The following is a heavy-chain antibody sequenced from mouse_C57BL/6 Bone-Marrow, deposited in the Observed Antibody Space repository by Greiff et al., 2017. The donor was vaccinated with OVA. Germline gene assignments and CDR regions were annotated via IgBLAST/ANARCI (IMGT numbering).Heavy chain of an antibody. D-gene: IGHD1-1*01. V-gene: IGHV1-69*01. J-gene: IGHJ3*01. Sequence: QVQLQQPGAELVMPGASVKLSCKASGYTFTSYWMHWVKQRPGQGLEWIGEIDPSDSSTNYNQKFKGKSTLTVDKSSSTAYMQLSSLTSEDSAVYYCAREGYYYAWFAYWGQGTLVTVSA. CDR1: GYTFTSYW. CDR3: AREGYYYAWFAY. CDR2: IDPSDSST.